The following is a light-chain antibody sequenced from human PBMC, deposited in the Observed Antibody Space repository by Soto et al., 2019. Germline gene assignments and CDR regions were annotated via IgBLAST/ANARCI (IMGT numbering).Light chain of an antibody. Sequence: DIVMTQSPLSLPVTPGEPASISCRSSQSLLHSNGFNYLDWYLQKPGQSPQLLIFLGSNRASGVTDKFSGSGSGTDFTLKISRVEAEDVGVYYCMQALQTPITFGGATKVDIK. CDR2: LGS. V-gene: IGKV2-28*01. CDR3: MQALQTPIT. J-gene: IGKJ4*01. CDR1: QSLLHSNGFNY.